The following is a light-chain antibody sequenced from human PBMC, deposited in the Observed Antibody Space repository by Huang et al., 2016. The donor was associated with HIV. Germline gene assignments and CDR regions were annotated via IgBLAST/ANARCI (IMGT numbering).Light chain of an antibody. CDR2: WAA. CDR3: QQYYSIPQT. Sequence: DIVMTQSPDSLAVSLGERATIKCRSSQSVLYSSNSKNYLAWFQQKPGKAPRLLIYWAASRESGVPDLCSGSGSGTDFTLTISSLEAEDAEVYYCQQYYSIPQTFGQGTKVEI. V-gene: IGKV4-1*01. J-gene: IGKJ1*01. CDR1: QSVLYSSNSKNY.